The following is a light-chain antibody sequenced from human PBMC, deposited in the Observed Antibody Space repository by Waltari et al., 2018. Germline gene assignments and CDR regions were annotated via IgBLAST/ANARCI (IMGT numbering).Light chain of an antibody. CDR2: EVT. CDR3: CSYAGSDTPYV. Sequence: QSALTQPPSAPVSPGQSVTISSTGTITDVCAHNFVSWYQQHPGKAPKVIIYEVTKRPSGVPDRFSGSKSGNTASLTVSGLQTEDEADYYCCSYAGSDTPYVFGTGTTVTVL. V-gene: IGLV2-8*01. J-gene: IGLJ1*01. CDR1: ITDVCAHNF.